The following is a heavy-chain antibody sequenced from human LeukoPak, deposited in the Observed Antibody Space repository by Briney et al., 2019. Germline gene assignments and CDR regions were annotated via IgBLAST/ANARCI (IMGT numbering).Heavy chain of an antibody. CDR2: INPNSGGT. CDR1: GYTFTGYS. Sequence: GASVEVSCKASGYTFTGYSMHWVRQAPGQGLEWMGWINPNSGGTNYAQKFQGRVTMTRDTSISTAYMELSRLRSDDTAVYYCARDSLLWFGELRFWFDPWGQGTLVTVSS. CDR3: ARDSLLWFGELRFWFDP. J-gene: IGHJ5*02. D-gene: IGHD3-10*01. V-gene: IGHV1-2*02.